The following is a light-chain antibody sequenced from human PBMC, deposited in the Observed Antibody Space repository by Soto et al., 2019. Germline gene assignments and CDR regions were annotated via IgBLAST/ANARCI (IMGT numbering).Light chain of an antibody. CDR3: QQYLNRWT. Sequence: DIQMTQSPSTMSASVGDRVTITCRASQSISTWLAWYQQKPGKAPKLLIYKASSLEGGVPSRFSGSGYGTVFTLTISSLQPDYFASYYCQQYLNRWTFGQGTKVEIK. V-gene: IGKV1-5*03. J-gene: IGKJ1*01. CDR1: QSISTW. CDR2: KAS.